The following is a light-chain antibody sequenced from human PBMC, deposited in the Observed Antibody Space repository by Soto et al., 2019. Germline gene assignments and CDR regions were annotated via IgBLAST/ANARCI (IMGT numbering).Light chain of an antibody. V-gene: IGLV2-14*01. CDR2: EVS. Sequence: QSALTQPASVSGSPGQSITISCTGTSSDVGLYNYVSWYQQYPGKAPKLTIFEVSNRPSGVSNRFSASKSGNTASLTISGLQAEDEADYYCISYTTSSTSYVFGTGTKLTVL. CDR1: SSDVGLYNY. J-gene: IGLJ1*01. CDR3: ISYTTSSTSYV.